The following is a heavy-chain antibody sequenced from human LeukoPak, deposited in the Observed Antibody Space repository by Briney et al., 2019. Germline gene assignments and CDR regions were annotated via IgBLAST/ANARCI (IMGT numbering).Heavy chain of an antibody. CDR3: ATLNWDDGEVSGFDH. CDR2: ISGSGGST. J-gene: IGHJ5*02. Sequence: GGSLRLSCAASGFTFSSYAMSWVRQAPGKGLEWVSAISGSGGSTYYADSVKGRFTISRDNSKNTLYLQMNGLRVEDTAVYYCATLNWDDGEVSGFDHWGQGIMVTVSP. CDR1: GFTFSSYA. D-gene: IGHD1-26*01. V-gene: IGHV3-23*01.